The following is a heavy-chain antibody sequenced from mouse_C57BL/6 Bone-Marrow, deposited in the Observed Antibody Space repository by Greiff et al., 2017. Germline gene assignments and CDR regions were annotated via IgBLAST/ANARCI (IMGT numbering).Heavy chain of an antibody. Sequence: VQLQQPGAELVMPGASVKLSCEASGYTFTSYWMHWVKQRPGQGLEWIGEIDPSASYTNYNQKFTGKSTLTVDKSSSTAYMQLSSLTSEDAAVYYCARDWGDGSSWGDWYFDVWGTGTTVTVSS. D-gene: IGHD1-1*01. CDR3: ARDWGDGSSWGDWYFDV. CDR2: IDPSASYT. J-gene: IGHJ1*03. V-gene: IGHV1-69*01. CDR1: GYTFTSYW.